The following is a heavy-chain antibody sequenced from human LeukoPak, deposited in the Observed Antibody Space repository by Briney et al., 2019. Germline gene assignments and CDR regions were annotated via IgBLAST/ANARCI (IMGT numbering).Heavy chain of an antibody. D-gene: IGHD3-22*01. CDR1: GFSFSNAW. Sequence: GGSLRLSCAVSGFSFSNAWMSWVRQAPGKGLEWVGRIKSKTDGGTTDYAAPVKGRFTISGDDSKNTLYLQMNSLKTEDTAVYYRTTDRGYYYDSSGYPNYYYYYMDVWGKGTTVTVSS. J-gene: IGHJ6*03. V-gene: IGHV3-15*01. CDR2: IKSKTDGGTT. CDR3: TTDRGYYYDSSGYPNYYYYYMDV.